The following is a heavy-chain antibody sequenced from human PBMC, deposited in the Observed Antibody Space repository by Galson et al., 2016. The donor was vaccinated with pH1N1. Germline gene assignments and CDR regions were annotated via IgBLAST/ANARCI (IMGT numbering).Heavy chain of an antibody. CDR1: GFTFDDYA. V-gene: IGHV3-9*01. CDR3: AKSSGWYGGWFDP. J-gene: IGHJ5*02. CDR2: ISWNSGSM. D-gene: IGHD6-19*01. Sequence: LRLSCAASGFTFDDYAMHWVRQAPRKGLEWVSGISWNSGSMAYADSVKGRFTISRGNAKNSLYLQMNSLRAEDTALYYCAKSSGWYGGWFDPWGQGTLVTVSS.